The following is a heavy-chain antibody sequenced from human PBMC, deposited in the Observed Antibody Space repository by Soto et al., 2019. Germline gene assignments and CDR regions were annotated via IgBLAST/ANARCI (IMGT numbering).Heavy chain of an antibody. D-gene: IGHD1-26*01. CDR3: ARDGSGSYYESYYYYGMDV. V-gene: IGHV1-69*13. CDR1: GGTFSSYA. CDR2: IIPIFGTA. J-gene: IGHJ6*02. Sequence: SVKVPCKASGGTFSSYAISWVRQAPGQGLEWMGGIIPIFGTANYAQKFQGRVTITADESTSTAYMELSSLRSEDTAVYYCARDGSGSYYESYYYYGMDVWGQGTTVTVSS.